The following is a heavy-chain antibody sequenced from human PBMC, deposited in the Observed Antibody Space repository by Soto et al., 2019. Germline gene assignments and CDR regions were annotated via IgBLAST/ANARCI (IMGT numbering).Heavy chain of an antibody. J-gene: IGHJ4*02. D-gene: IGHD5-12*01. CDR1: GASITNGGYS. V-gene: IGHV4-30-2*01. CDR2: INHLETT. Sequence: SETLSLTCTASGASITNGGYSWSWIRQTPGKGLEWIGYINHLETTFYNPSFESRLTLSIDRAKNQFSLSLNSMSAADWAVYFCARGGGYDSFDDWGQGILVTVSS. CDR3: ARGGGYDSFDD.